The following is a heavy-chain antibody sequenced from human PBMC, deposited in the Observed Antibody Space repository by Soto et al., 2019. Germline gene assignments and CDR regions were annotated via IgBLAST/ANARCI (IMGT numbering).Heavy chain of an antibody. Sequence: EVELVESGGGVVQPGGSLRLYCAGAGFTFSSYWMAWVRQAPGKGLEWVASIKADGREKNYVDSVKGRCTVSRDNAKNSLYLQMNSLRVEDTAVYYCARDVAYGDYWGQGTLVFVSS. CDR2: IKADGREK. D-gene: IGHD4-17*01. V-gene: IGHV3-7*04. J-gene: IGHJ4*02. CDR1: GFTFSSYW. CDR3: ARDVAYGDY.